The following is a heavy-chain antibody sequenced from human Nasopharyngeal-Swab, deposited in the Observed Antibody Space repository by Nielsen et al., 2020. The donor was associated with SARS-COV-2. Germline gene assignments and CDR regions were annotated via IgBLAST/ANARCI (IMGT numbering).Heavy chain of an antibody. CDR1: GFTFSSYG. CDR3: ARVAGITIFTDTTFDY. D-gene: IGHD3-9*01. Sequence: GSLRLSCAASGFTFSSYGMHWVRQAPGKGLEWVAVIWYDGSNKYYADSVKGRFTIPRDNSKNTLYLQMNSLRAEDTAVYYCARVAGITIFTDTTFDYWGQGTLVTVSS. J-gene: IGHJ4*02. V-gene: IGHV3-33*01. CDR2: IWYDGSNK.